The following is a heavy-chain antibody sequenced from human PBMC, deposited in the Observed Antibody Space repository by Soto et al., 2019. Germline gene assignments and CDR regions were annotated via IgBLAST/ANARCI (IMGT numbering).Heavy chain of an antibody. CDR3: ARGRGGITMVRGVTSGYYYYYYMDV. V-gene: IGHV4-34*01. CDR2: INHSGST. D-gene: IGHD3-10*01. J-gene: IGHJ6*03. CDR1: GWSFSGYY. Sequence: SETLSLTCAVYGWSFSGYYWSWIRQPPGKGLEWIGEINHSGSTNYNPSLKSRVTISVDTSKNQFSLKLSSVTAADTAVYYCARGRGGITMVRGVTSGYYYYYYMDVWGKGTTVTVSS.